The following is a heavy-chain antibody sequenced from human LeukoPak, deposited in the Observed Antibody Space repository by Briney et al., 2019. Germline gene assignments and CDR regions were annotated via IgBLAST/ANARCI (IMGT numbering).Heavy chain of an antibody. Sequence: GGSLRLSCVASGFAFSDDSMNWVRQPPGKGLEWVSSISSTSTYIYYADSVKGRFTISRDNARNSLFLQMNNLRVDDSAVYYCAREYTAMAYDYWGQGDLVTVSS. CDR1: GFAFSDDS. V-gene: IGHV3-21*01. D-gene: IGHD5-18*01. CDR3: AREYTAMAYDY. J-gene: IGHJ4*02. CDR2: ISSTSTYI.